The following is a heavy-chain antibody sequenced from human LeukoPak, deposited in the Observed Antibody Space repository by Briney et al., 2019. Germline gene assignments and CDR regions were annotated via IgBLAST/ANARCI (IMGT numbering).Heavy chain of an antibody. CDR3: ARVGVIAAADNY. D-gene: IGHD6-13*01. CDR2: ISIGSNYI. CDR1: GFTFSNSG. J-gene: IGHJ4*02. Sequence: GGSLRLSCAASGFTFSNSGMNWVRQAPGKGLKWVSSISIGSNYIYYADSVKGRFTISRDNAKNLLYLQMNSLRAEDTAVYYCARVGVIAAADNYWGQGTLVTVSS. V-gene: IGHV3-21*01.